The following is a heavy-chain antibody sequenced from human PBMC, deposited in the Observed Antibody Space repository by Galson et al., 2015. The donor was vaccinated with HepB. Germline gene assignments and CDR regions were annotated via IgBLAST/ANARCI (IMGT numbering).Heavy chain of an antibody. CDR1: GDSVSSNSAA. Sequence: CAISGDSVSSNSAAWNWIRQSPSRGLEWLGRTYYRSKWYNDYAVSVKSRITINPDTSKNQFSLQLNSVTPEDTAVYYCARDHFWGSRRPSHFDLWGRGTLVTVSS. J-gene: IGHJ2*01. V-gene: IGHV6-1*01. CDR3: ARDHFWGSRRPSHFDL. D-gene: IGHD3-3*02. CDR2: TYYRSKWYN.